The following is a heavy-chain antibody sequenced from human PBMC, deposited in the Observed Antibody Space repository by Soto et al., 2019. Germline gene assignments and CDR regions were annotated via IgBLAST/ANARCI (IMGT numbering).Heavy chain of an antibody. CDR3: AKDRQSGIAVAGTARLDY. CDR2: ISYDGSNK. J-gene: IGHJ4*02. V-gene: IGHV3-30*18. Sequence: HPGGSLRLSCAASGFTFSSYGMHWVRQAPGKGLEWVAVISYDGSNKYYADSVKGRFTISRDNSKNTLYLQMNSLRAEDTAVYYCAKDRQSGIAVAGTARLDYWGQGTLVTVSS. CDR1: GFTFSSYG. D-gene: IGHD6-19*01.